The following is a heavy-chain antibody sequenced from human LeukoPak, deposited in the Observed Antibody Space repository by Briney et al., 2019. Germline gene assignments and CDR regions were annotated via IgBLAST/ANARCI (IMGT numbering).Heavy chain of an antibody. J-gene: IGHJ3*02. CDR2: IYYSGIT. CDR1: GGSISNYY. V-gene: IGHV4-59*01. D-gene: IGHD3-10*01. CDR3: ARNDASGSYYNVAFDI. Sequence: SETLSLTCTVSGGSISNYYWSWIRRPPGKGLEWIGYIYYSGITNYNPSLKSRVTISVDTSKKQFSLRLSSVTAADTAVYYCARNDASGSYYNVAFDIWGQGTMVTVSS.